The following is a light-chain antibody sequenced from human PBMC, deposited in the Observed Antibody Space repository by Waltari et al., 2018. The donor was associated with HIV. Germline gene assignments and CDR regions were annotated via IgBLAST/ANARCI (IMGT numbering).Light chain of an antibody. J-gene: IGKJ1*01. CDR3: QQYYSNPPT. V-gene: IGKV4-1*01. CDR2: WAS. Sequence: DIVMIPSPDSLALSLGEETTINCTSSQNIFYSSKNKNYLAWYQQKPGQTPKLLIPWASTRDSGVPDRFSGSGSGTDFTLTISNLQSEDVAIYFCQQYYSNPPTFGQGTKVEVK. CDR1: QNIFYSSKNKNY.